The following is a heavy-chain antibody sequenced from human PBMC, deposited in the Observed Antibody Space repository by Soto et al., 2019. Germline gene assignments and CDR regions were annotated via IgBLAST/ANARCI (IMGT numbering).Heavy chain of an antibody. CDR2: INQSRST. Sequence: TLSLTCTFYGGSFRGYYWTWIRLPPGTGLGWNWHINQSRSTNYNPSLKSRVTISVDTSKNQFSLKLSSVTAADTAVYYCAREPVIWGQGTLVTVSS. V-gene: IGHV4-34*09. CDR1: GGSFRGYY. CDR3: AREPVI. D-gene: IGHD3-10*01. J-gene: IGHJ4*02.